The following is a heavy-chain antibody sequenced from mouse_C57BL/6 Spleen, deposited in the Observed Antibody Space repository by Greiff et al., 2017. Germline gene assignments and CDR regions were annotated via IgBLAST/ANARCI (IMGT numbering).Heavy chain of an antibody. CDR1: GYTFTSYW. Sequence: ESCTASGYTFTSYWMHWVKQRPGQGLEWIGRIHPSASDTNYNQKFKGKATLTVDKSSSTAYMQLSSPTSGDSAVYYCAGLLPGIDYWGQGTSVTVSS. J-gene: IGHJ4*01. V-gene: IGHV1-74*01. D-gene: IGHD1-1*01. CDR3: AGLLPGIDY. CDR2: IHPSASDT.